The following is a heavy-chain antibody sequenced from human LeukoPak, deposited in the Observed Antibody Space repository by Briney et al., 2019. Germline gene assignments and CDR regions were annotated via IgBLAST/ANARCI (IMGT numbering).Heavy chain of an antibody. CDR1: GGSISSSSYY. V-gene: IGHV4-39*01. CDR2: IYYSGST. Sequence: NPSETLSLTCTVSGGSISSSSYYWGWIRQPPGKGLEWIGSIYYSGSTYYNPSLKSRVTISVDTSKNQFSLKLSSVTAADTAVYYCARAAAGLGVLRYFAWLLSFDYWGQGTLVTVSS. CDR3: ARAAAGLGVLRYFAWLLSFDY. J-gene: IGHJ4*02. D-gene: IGHD3-9*01.